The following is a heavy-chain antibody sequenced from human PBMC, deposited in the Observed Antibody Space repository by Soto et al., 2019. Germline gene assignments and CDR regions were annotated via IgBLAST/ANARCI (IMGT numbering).Heavy chain of an antibody. D-gene: IGHD5-12*01. J-gene: IGHJ2*01. CDR1: GFTFDDYA. V-gene: IGHV3-9*01. CDR3: AKDGTEDGYNLSWYLDL. Sequence: EVQLVESGGGLVQPGRSLRLSCAASGFTFDDYAMHWVRQAPGKGLEWVSGISWNSGSIGYADSVKGRFTISRDNAKNSLYLQMNSLRAEDTALYYCAKDGTEDGYNLSWYLDLWGRGTLVTVSS. CDR2: ISWNSGSI.